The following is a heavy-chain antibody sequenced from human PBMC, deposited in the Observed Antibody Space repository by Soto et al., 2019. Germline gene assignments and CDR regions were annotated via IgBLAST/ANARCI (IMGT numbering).Heavy chain of an antibody. D-gene: IGHD3-10*01. CDR1: GDTFTFYS. CDR3: ASSYGSGYRAFDY. J-gene: IGHJ4*02. CDR2: INPILSMS. Sequence: QVQLVQSGAEVKKPGSSVRVCCKASGDTFTFYSINWVRQAPGLGLEWMGRINPILSMSNYAQRFQGRVTMTADKSTSTAYMELSSLRPEDTAMYYCASSYGSGYRAFDYWGQGALVTVSS. V-gene: IGHV1-69*02.